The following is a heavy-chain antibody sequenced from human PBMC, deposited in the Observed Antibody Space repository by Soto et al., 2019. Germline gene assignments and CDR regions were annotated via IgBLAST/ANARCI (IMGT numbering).Heavy chain of an antibody. V-gene: IGHV1-58*01. CDR3: AGPPELTRIYYYYGMDV. J-gene: IGHJ6*02. CDR1: GFTFTSSA. Sequence: ASVKVSCKASGFTFTSSAVQWVRQARGQRLEWIGWIVVGSGNTNYAQKFQGRVTITADESTSTAYMELSSLRSEDTAVYYCAGPPELTRIYYYYGMDVWGQGTTVTVSS. CDR2: IVVGSGNT. D-gene: IGHD1-7*01.